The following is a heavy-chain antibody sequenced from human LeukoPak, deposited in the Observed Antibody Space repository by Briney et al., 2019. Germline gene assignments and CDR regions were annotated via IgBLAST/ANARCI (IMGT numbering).Heavy chain of an antibody. CDR3: AKWGDYDVLTGYYVSDF. CDR1: GFIFSNYA. J-gene: IGHJ4*02. V-gene: IGHV3-23*01. Sequence: GGSLRLSCAASGFIFSNYAMYWVRQAPGKGLEWVSAISGRSNNTYYADSVKGRFTISRDSSKNTLYLQMNSLRAYDTAVYYCAKWGDYDVLTGYYVSDFWGQGTLVTVSS. D-gene: IGHD3-9*01. CDR2: ISGRSNNT.